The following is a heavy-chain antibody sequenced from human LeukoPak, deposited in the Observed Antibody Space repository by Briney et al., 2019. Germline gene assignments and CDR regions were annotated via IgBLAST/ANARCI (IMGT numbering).Heavy chain of an antibody. CDR1: GGSIGSSNW. J-gene: IGHJ6*02. Sequence: SETLSLTCAVSGGSIGSSNWWSWVRQPPGKGLEWIGEIYHSGSTNYNPSLKSRVTISVDKSKNQFSLKLSSVTAADTAVYYCARVGDSSGWPHMDVWGQGTTVTVSS. CDR3: ARVGDSSGWPHMDV. D-gene: IGHD6-19*01. CDR2: IYHSGST. V-gene: IGHV4-4*02.